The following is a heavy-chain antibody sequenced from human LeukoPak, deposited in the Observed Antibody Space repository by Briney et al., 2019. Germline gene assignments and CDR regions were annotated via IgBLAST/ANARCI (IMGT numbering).Heavy chain of an antibody. Sequence: GSVKVSCKTSNYTFISYGMSWVRQAPGHGLEWMGWISAFNGNTNYAQKFQGRATMTTDTSTSTGYLEVRSLRVDDTAVYYCARELRGTYYYESSGSDYWGQGTLVTVSS. CDR2: ISAFNGNT. V-gene: IGHV1-18*01. D-gene: IGHD3-22*01. J-gene: IGHJ4*02. CDR3: ARELRGTYYYESSGSDY. CDR1: NYTFISYG.